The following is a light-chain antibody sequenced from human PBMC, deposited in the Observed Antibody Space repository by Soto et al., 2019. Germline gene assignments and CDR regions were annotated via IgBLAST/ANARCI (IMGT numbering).Light chain of an antibody. V-gene: IGKV1-39*01. Sequence: DIQMTQAPSSLSASVGDRVTITCRASQSISSYLNWYQQKPGKAPKLLIYAASSLQSGVPSRFSGSGSGTDFTLTISSLQPEDFATDYCQQSYSTPPYTFGQGTKPEIK. J-gene: IGKJ2*01. CDR1: QSISSY. CDR2: AAS. CDR3: QQSYSTPPYT.